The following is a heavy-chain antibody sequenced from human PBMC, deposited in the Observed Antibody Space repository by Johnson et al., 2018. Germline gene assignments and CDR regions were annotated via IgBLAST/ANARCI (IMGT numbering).Heavy chain of an antibody. Sequence: QVQLVESGGGVVQPGRSLRLSCAASGFTFSSYGMHWVRQAPGKGLEWVAVISYDGSNKYYADSVKGRFTIPRDNSKNTLYLQMNSLRAEDTAVYYCAKVDSSGYPPQLRSAFDIGGQGTMVTVSS. CDR2: ISYDGSNK. CDR1: GFTFSSYG. V-gene: IGHV3-30*18. J-gene: IGHJ3*02. D-gene: IGHD3-22*01. CDR3: AKVDSSGYPPQLRSAFDI.